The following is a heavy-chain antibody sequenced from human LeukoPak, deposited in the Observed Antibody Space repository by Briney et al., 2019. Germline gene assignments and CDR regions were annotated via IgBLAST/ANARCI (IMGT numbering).Heavy chain of an antibody. Sequence: ASVKVSCKASGGTFSSYAISWVRQAPGQRFEWMGWINAGYGNTKYSQEFQGRVTITRDTSASTVYMELSSLRSEDMALYYCARAYSSSWPGPFFDSWGQGTLVTVSS. D-gene: IGHD6-13*01. V-gene: IGHV1-3*03. J-gene: IGHJ4*02. CDR3: ARAYSSSWPGPFFDS. CDR1: GGTFSSYA. CDR2: INAGYGNT.